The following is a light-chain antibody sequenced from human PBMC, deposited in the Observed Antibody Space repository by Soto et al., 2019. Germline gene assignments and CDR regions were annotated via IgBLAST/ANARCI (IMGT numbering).Light chain of an antibody. J-gene: IGKJ1*01. CDR3: LQDFNYPWT. Sequence: AIQITQSPSSLSASVGDRVTITCRASQDIRNDLGWYQQKPGKTPKLLIFAASSLQSGVPSRFSGSGSGTDFTLTISSLQPEDFATYYCLQDFNYPWTFGQGTTVEIE. V-gene: IGKV1-6*01. CDR1: QDIRND. CDR2: AAS.